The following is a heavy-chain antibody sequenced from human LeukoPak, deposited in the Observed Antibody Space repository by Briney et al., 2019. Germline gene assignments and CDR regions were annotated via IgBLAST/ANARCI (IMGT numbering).Heavy chain of an antibody. CDR1: GFTFSSYA. CDR3: ARDRGYYGSGSYQNY. J-gene: IGHJ4*02. Sequence: GRSLRLSCAASGFTFSSYAMHWVRQAPGKGLEWVAVISYDGSNKYYADSVKGRFTISRDNSKNTLYLQMNSLRAEDTAVYYCARDRGYYGSGSYQNYWGQGTLVTVSS. V-gene: IGHV3-30-3*01. CDR2: ISYDGSNK. D-gene: IGHD3-10*01.